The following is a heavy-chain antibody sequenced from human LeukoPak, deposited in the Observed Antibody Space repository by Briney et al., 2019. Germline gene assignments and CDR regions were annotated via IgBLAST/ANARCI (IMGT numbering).Heavy chain of an antibody. V-gene: IGHV3-23*01. CDR2: ISGSGGST. CDR3: VRDHPVLRYYGMDV. CDR1: GFTFNNYA. J-gene: IGHJ6*02. Sequence: SGGSLRLSCAASGFTFNNYAMSWVRQAPGKGPEWLSAISGSGGSTTDADSVKGRFTTSRDNSKSTLYLQMNSLRAEDTAIYYCVRDHPVLRYYGMDVWGQGTTVTVSS.